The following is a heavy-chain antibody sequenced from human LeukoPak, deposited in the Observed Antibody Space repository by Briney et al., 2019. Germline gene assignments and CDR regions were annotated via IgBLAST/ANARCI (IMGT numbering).Heavy chain of an antibody. J-gene: IGHJ4*02. CDR3: AKDNDSSGYYDY. D-gene: IGHD3-22*01. CDR1: GFTFSSYA. Sequence: GGSLRLSCAASGFTFSSYAMSWVSQAPGKVLEWVSAISGSGGSTYYADSVKGRFTISRDNSKNTLYLQMNSLRAEDTAVYYCAKDNDSSGYYDYWGQGTLVTVSS. CDR2: ISGSGGST. V-gene: IGHV3-23*01.